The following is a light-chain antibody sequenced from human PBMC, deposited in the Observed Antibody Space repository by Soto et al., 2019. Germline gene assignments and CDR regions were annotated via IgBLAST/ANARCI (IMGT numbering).Light chain of an antibody. Sequence: TVMTQSPATLSVSPGERATFSCRASQSINTNLAWFQLKPGQAPRLLIYDESKRATGIPARFSGSGFGTDFTLTISSLQSEDFAVYYCQQHNNWPPVTFGQGTKVDI. CDR3: QQHNNWPPVT. CDR2: DES. J-gene: IGKJ1*01. V-gene: IGKV3D-15*01. CDR1: QSINTN.